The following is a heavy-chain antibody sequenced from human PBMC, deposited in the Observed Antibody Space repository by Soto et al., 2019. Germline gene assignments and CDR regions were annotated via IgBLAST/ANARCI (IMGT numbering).Heavy chain of an antibody. CDR2: IYWDDDK. CDR3: AHSRCGGDCLQSYSSHYYYGMDV. D-gene: IGHD2-21*02. CDR1: GFSLSTGGVG. Sequence: QITLKESGPSLVKPTQTLTLTCTFSGFSLSTGGVGVGWIHQPPGKALEWLALIYWDDDKRYSPSLRSRLTVTKDTSKNQVVLTMTNMDPVDTATYYCAHSRCGGDCLQSYSSHYYYGMDVWGQGTTVTVSS. V-gene: IGHV2-5*02. J-gene: IGHJ6*02.